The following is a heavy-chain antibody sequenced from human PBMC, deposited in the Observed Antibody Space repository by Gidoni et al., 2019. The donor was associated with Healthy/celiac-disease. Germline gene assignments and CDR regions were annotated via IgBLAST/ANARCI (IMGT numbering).Heavy chain of an antibody. Sequence: QVQLVQSGAEVKKPGASVKVSCKASGYTFTSYGLSRVRQAPGQGLEWMGWISAYNGNTNYAQKLQGRVTMTTDTSTSTAYMELRSLRSDDTAVYYCARDDYSNYDDYYYYGMDVWGQGTTVTVSS. CDR1: GYTFTSYG. D-gene: IGHD4-4*01. CDR2: ISAYNGNT. V-gene: IGHV1-18*01. J-gene: IGHJ6*02. CDR3: ARDDYSNYDDYYYYGMDV.